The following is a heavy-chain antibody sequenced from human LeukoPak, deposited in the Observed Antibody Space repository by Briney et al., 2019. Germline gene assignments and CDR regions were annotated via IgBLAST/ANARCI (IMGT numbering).Heavy chain of an antibody. V-gene: IGHV1-69*06. D-gene: IGHD3-10*01. CDR2: IIPIFGTA. CDR1: GGTFSSYA. CDR3: ARSAYYGSGSYYNPLVYYYYYMDV. Sequence: SVKVSCKASGGTFSSYAISWVRQAPGQGLEWMGGIIPIFGTANYAQKFRGRVTITADKSTRTAYMELSSLRSEDTAVYYCARSAYYGSGSYYNPLVYYYYYMDVWGKGTTVTISS. J-gene: IGHJ6*03.